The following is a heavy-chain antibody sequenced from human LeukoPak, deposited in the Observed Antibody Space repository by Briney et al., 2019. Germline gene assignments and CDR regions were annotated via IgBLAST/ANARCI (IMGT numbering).Heavy chain of an antibody. V-gene: IGHV3-21*01. CDR1: GFTFSSYS. D-gene: IGHD2-15*01. CDR3: ARDLVGYCSGGSCYRPYYYYGMDV. J-gene: IGHJ6*02. CDR2: ISSSSSYI. Sequence: PGGSLRLSCAASGFTFSSYSMNWVRQAPGKGLEWVSSISSSSSYIYYADSVKGRFTISRDNAKNSLYLQMNSLRAEDTAVYYCARDLVGYCSGGSCYRPYYYYGMDVWGQGTTVTVSS.